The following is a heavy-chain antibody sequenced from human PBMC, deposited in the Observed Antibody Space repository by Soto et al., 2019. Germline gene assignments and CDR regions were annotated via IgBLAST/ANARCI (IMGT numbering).Heavy chain of an antibody. Sequence: GGSLRLSCAASGFTFDDYAMHWVRQAPGKGLEWVSGISWNSGSIGYADSVKGRFTISRDNAKNSLYLQMNSLRAEDTALYYCEKWEADINDAFDIWGKGKMVTV. J-gene: IGHJ3*02. V-gene: IGHV3-9*01. D-gene: IGHD2-2*01. CDR2: ISWNSGSI. CDR1: GFTFDDYA. CDR3: EKWEADINDAFDI.